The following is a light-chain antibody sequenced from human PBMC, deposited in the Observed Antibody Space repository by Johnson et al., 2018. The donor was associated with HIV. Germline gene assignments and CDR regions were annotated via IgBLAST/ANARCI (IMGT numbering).Light chain of an antibody. CDR1: SSNIGNNY. V-gene: IGLV1-51*01. J-gene: IGLJ1*01. Sequence: SVLTQPPSVSAAPGQKVTISCSGSSSNIGNNYVSWYQQLPGTAPKLLIYDNNKRPSGISDRFSASKSGTSATLGITALQTGDEAYYYCGTWDNGLSAYVFGTGTKVTVL. CDR3: GTWDNGLSAYV. CDR2: DNN.